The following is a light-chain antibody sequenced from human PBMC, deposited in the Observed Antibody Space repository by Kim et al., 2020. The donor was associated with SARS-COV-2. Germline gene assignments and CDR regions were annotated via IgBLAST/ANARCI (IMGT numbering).Light chain of an antibody. CDR1: QRVSSN. Sequence: ETVMTQSPATLSVSPGERATLSCRASQRVSSNLAWYQQKPGQAPRLLIYGAPTRATGIPARFSGSGSGTEFTLIISSLQSEDFAVYYCQQYNNWPPIAFGQGTRLEIK. CDR2: GAP. CDR3: QQYNNWPPIA. J-gene: IGKJ5*01. V-gene: IGKV3-15*01.